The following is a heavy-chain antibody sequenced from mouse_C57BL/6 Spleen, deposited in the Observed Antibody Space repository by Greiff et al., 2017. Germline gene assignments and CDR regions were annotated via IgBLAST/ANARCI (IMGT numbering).Heavy chain of an antibody. CDR3: AKNSGYYGSSYGYYAIDY. V-gene: IGHV2-5*01. CDR2: IWRGGST. CDR1: GFSLTSYG. J-gene: IGHJ4*01. Sequence: QVQLQQSGPGLVQPSQSLSITCTVSGFSLTSYGVPWVRQSPGKGLEWLGVIWRGGSTDYNAAFMSRLSITKDNSKSQVFFKMNSLQADDTAIYSCAKNSGYYGSSYGYYAIDYWGQGTSVTVSS. D-gene: IGHD1-1*01.